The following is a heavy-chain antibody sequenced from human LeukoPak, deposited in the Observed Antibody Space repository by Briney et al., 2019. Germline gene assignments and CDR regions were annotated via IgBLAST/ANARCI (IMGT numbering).Heavy chain of an antibody. Sequence: GGSLRLSCAASGFTFSSYAMGWVRQAPGKGLEWVSAISPSSGTFYADSVKGRFTISRDNSKNTLYLQMNSLRAEDTAVYYCARPQSSSGYYWPFDDWGQGTLVTVSS. CDR3: ARPQSSSGYYWPFDD. D-gene: IGHD3-22*01. CDR1: GFTFSSYA. V-gene: IGHV3-23*01. J-gene: IGHJ4*02. CDR2: ISPSSGT.